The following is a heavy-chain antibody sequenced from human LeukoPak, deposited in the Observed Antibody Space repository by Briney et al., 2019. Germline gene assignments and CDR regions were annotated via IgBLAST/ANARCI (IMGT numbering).Heavy chain of an antibody. CDR1: GYTFTSYG. V-gene: IGHV1-18*01. CDR2: ISAYNGNT. J-gene: IGHJ5*02. Sequence: ASVKVSCKASGYTFTSYGISWVRQAPGQGLEWMGWISAYNGNTNCAQKLQGRVTMTTDTSTSTAYMELRSLGSDDTAVYYCARDGPFNSSSSWPLGWFDPWGQGTLVTVSS. CDR3: ARDGPFNSSSSWPLGWFDP. D-gene: IGHD6-13*01.